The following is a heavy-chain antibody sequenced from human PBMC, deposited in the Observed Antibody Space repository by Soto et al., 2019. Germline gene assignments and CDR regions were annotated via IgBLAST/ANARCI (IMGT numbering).Heavy chain of an antibody. V-gene: IGHV4-59*08. CDR1: GGSISSYY. CDR3: ARLGYCSSTSCPYYYYMDV. CDR2: IYYSGST. Sequence: SETLSLTCTVSGGSISSYYWSWIRQPPGKGLEWIGYIYYSGSTNYNPSLKSRVTISVDTSKNQFSLKLSSVTAADTAVYYCARLGYCSSTSCPYYYYMDVWGKGTTVTVSS. J-gene: IGHJ6*03. D-gene: IGHD2-2*01.